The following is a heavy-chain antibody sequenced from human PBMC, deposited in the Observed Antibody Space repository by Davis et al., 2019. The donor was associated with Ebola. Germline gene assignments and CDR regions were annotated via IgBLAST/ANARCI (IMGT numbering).Heavy chain of an antibody. V-gene: IGHV3-9*01. Sequence: PGGSLRLSCAASGFTFDDYAMHWVRQAPGKGLEWVSGISWNSGSIGYADSVKGRFTISRDNAKNSLYLQMNSLRAEDTAVYYCARAGWEHDAFDIWGQGTMVTVSS. CDR3: ARAGWEHDAFDI. J-gene: IGHJ3*02. CDR1: GFTFDDYA. D-gene: IGHD1-26*01. CDR2: ISWNSGSI.